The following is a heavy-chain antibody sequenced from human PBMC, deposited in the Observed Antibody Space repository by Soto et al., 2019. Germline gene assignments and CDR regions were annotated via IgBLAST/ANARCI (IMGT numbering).Heavy chain of an antibody. CDR2: IYYSGST. Sequence: QVQLQELGPGLVKPSETLSLTCTVSGGSISSYYWSWIRQPPGKGLEWIGYIYYSGSTNFNPSLKSRVTISVDTSKNQFSLKLSSVTAADTAVYYCARRWGGALDFWGQGTLVTVSS. CDR1: GGSISSYY. CDR3: ARRWGGALDF. V-gene: IGHV4-59*08. D-gene: IGHD3-16*01. J-gene: IGHJ4*02.